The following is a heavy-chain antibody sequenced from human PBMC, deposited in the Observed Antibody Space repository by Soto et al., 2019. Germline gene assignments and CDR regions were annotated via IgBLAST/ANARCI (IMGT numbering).Heavy chain of an antibody. CDR1: GGAFSAYY. J-gene: IGHJ4*02. CDR2: INHSGSGST. D-gene: IGHD2-2*02. CDR3: ARDGYCSSISCFTRPFDS. V-gene: IGHV4-34*01. Sequence: KASETLSLTCAVYGGAFSAYYWSWIRQPPGKGLQWIGEINHSGSGSTNYNPSLKSRVTISVDTSKNQFSLKLSSVTAADTAMYYCARDGYCSSISCFTRPFDSWGQGTLVSVSS.